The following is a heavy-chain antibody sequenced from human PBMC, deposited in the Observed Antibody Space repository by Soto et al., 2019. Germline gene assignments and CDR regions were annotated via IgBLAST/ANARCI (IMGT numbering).Heavy chain of an antibody. V-gene: IGHV3-23*05. J-gene: IGHJ5*02. Sequence: GGSLRLSCTASGFTFTSYVISWFRQVPGKGLEWVSRIDSTGSSTYYAVSVKGSFTTSIDNANNTLYLQINSPTADDTALYYCASRHMSNGCHPSWGRGTLVTVSS. CDR2: IDSTGSST. D-gene: IGHD4-17*01. CDR3: ASRHMSNGCHPS. CDR1: GFTFTSYV.